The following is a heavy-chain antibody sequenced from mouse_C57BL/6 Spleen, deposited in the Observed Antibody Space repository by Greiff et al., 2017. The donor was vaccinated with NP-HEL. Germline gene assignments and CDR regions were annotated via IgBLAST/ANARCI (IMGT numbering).Heavy chain of an antibody. D-gene: IGHD4-1*01. Sequence: VKLMESGPGLVAPSQSLSITCTVSGFSLTSYGVHWVRQPPGKGLEWLVVIWSDGSTTYNSALKSRLSISKDNSKSQVFLKMNSLQTDDTAMYYCASHRTGNYAMDYWGQGTSVTVSS. V-gene: IGHV2-6*03. J-gene: IGHJ4*01. CDR2: IWSDGST. CDR3: ASHRTGNYAMDY. CDR1: GFSLTSYG.